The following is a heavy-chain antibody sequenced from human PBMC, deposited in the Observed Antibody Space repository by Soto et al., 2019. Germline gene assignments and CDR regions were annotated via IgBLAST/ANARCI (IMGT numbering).Heavy chain of an antibody. J-gene: IGHJ4*02. CDR1: GYSFTSYG. CDR3: ARAHYDESSGYNFEY. D-gene: IGHD3-22*01. V-gene: IGHV1-18*01. Sequence: EASVKVSCKASGYSFTSYGISWVRQVPGQGLEWMGWISGYSANTNYAQNLQGRVTVTTDTSTTTVCMELRSLRSDDTAVYYCARAHYDESSGYNFEYWGQGNLVTFSS. CDR2: ISGYSANT.